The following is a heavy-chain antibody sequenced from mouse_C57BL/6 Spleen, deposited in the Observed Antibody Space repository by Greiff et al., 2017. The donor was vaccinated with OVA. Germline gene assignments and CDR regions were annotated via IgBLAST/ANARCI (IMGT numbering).Heavy chain of an antibody. D-gene: IGHD2-2*01. V-gene: IGHV3-6*01. CDR2: ISYDGSN. Sequence: VQLKESGPGLVKPSQSLSLTCSVTGYSITSGYYWNWIRQFPGNLLEWMGYISYDGSNNYNQSLKNRISITRDTSKNPFFMKLHTVTTEDTASDYCARAHYGYGGAYYAMDYWGQGTSGTVSS. CDR3: ARAHYGYGGAYYAMDY. J-gene: IGHJ4*01. CDR1: GYSITSGYY.